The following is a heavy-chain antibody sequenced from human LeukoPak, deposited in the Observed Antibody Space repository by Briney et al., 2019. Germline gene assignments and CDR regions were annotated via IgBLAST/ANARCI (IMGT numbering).Heavy chain of an antibody. CDR2: ISSSSSYI. J-gene: IGHJ3*02. CDR3: ATARRIMITFGGVIDNGGDAFDI. V-gene: IGHV3-21*01. Sequence: GGSLRLSCAASGFTLSSYSMNWVRQAPGKGLEWVSSISSSSSYIYYADSVKGRFTISRDNARNSLYLQMNSLRAEDTAVYYCATARRIMITFGGVIDNGGDAFDIWGQGTMVTVSS. CDR1: GFTLSSYS. D-gene: IGHD3-16*02.